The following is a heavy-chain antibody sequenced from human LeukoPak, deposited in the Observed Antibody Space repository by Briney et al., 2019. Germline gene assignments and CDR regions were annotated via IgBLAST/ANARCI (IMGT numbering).Heavy chain of an antibody. V-gene: IGHV1-18*04. J-gene: IGHJ4*02. Sequence: ASVKVSCKASGYTFTGYYMHWVRQTPGQGLEWMGWISAYNGNTNYAQKLQGRVTMTTDTSTSTAYMELRSLRSDDTAVYYCARDTGIVLMVYAELDYWGQGTLVTVSS. CDR1: GYTFTGYY. D-gene: IGHD2-8*01. CDR2: ISAYNGNT. CDR3: ARDTGIVLMVYAELDY.